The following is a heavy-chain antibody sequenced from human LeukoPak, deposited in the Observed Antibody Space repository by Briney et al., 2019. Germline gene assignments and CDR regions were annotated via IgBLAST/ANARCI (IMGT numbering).Heavy chain of an antibody. CDR2: ISYDGSNK. J-gene: IGHJ4*02. Sequence: PGRSLGLSCAASGFTFSSYAMHWVRQAPGKGLEWVAVISYDGSNKYYADSVKGRFTISRDNSKNTLYLQMNSLRAEDTAVYYCAGGYSYGYLKQFDYWGQGTLVTVSS. D-gene: IGHD5-18*01. CDR3: AGGYSYGYLKQFDY. V-gene: IGHV3-30*04. CDR1: GFTFSSYA.